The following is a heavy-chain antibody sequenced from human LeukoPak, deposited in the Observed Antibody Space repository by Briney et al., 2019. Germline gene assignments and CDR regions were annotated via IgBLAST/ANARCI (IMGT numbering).Heavy chain of an antibody. CDR3: AGPVAATRWAYSYYYMGA. CDR1: GGTFSSYT. V-gene: IGHV1-69*02. D-gene: IGHD6-25*01. J-gene: IGHJ6*03. Sequence: SVKVSCKASGGTFSSYTISWVRQAPGQGLEWMGRIIPILGIANYAQKSQGRVTITADKSTSTAYMELSSLRSDITAVDYCAGPVAATRWAYSYYYMGAWGKEAPVTVSS. CDR2: IIPILGIA.